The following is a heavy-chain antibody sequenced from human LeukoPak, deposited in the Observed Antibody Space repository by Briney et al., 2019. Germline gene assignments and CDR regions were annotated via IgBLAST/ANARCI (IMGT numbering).Heavy chain of an antibody. J-gene: IGHJ3*01. Sequence: SETLSLTCTVSGGSITSYYWTWVRQPPGKGLEWIGFIYGDGSTKYNPPLKSRVTMSVNASKNQFSLKLRAWTAADSAVDSCARDKDSGTNHAKTRYDVWGQGTMVTASS. CDR1: GGSITSYY. V-gene: IGHV4-59*01. CDR3: ARDKDSGTNHAKTRYDV. CDR2: IYGDGST. D-gene: IGHD1-26*01.